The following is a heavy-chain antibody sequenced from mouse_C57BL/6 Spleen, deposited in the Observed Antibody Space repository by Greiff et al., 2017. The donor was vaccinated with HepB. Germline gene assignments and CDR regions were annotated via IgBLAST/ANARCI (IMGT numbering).Heavy chain of an antibody. CDR2: IYPGDGDT. CDR1: GYAFSSYW. Sequence: QVQLKESGAELVKPGASVKISCKASGYAFSSYWMNWVKQRPGKGLEWIGQIYPGDGDTNYNGKFKGKATLTADKSSRTAYMQLSSLTSEDSGVYCCARYYGSSPFDDWGQGTTLTVSS. CDR3: ARYYGSSPFDD. V-gene: IGHV1-80*01. J-gene: IGHJ2*01. D-gene: IGHD1-1*01.